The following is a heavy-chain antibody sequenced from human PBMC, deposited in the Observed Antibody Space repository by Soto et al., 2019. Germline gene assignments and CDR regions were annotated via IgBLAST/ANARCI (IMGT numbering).Heavy chain of an antibody. Sequence: SETLSLTCTVSGGSISSSSYYWGWIRQPPGKGLEWIGSIYYSGSTYYNPSLKSRVTISVDTSKNQFSLKLSSVTTTDTAVYYCASPKIAFYNWFDPWGQGTLVTVSS. V-gene: IGHV4-39*01. CDR3: ASPKIAFYNWFDP. J-gene: IGHJ5*02. CDR2: IYYSGST. D-gene: IGHD3-3*02. CDR1: GGSISSSSYY.